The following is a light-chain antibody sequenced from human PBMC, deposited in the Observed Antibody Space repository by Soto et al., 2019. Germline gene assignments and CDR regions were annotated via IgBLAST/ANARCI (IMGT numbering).Light chain of an antibody. J-gene: IGKJ2*01. CDR2: KAS. V-gene: IGKV1-5*03. Sequence: QSPSTLSASVGDRVTITCRASQSISSWLAWYQQKPGKAPKLLIYKASSLESGVPSRFSGSGSGTEFTLTISSLQPDDFAAYYCQQYNSYPYTFGQGTKVDIK. CDR3: QQYNSYPYT. CDR1: QSISSW.